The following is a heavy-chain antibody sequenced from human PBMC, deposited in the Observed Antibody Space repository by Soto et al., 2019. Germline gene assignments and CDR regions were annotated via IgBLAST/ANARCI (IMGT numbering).Heavy chain of an antibody. CDR1: GGTFSSYT. V-gene: IGHV1-69*02. Sequence: SVKVSCKASGGTFSSYTISWVRQAPGQGLEWMGRIIPILGIANYAQKFQGRVTITADKSTSTAYMELSSLRSEDTAVYYCARGPPIAVAGTSDYWGQGTLVTVSS. CDR3: ARGPPIAVAGTSDY. CDR2: IIPILGIA. J-gene: IGHJ4*02. D-gene: IGHD6-19*01.